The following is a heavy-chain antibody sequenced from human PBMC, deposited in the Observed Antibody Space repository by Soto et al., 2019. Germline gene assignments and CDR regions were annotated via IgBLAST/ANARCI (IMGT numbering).Heavy chain of an antibody. Sequence: QVQLVESGGGVVQPGRSLRLCCAASGFTFSSYGMHWVRQAPGEGLEWVAVIWYDGSNKYYADSVKGRFTISRDNSKNALCLERNSLRAEDTAVYYWVIGGGYDGAGSYFDPWGQGSLVTVSS. CDR1: GFTFSSYG. J-gene: IGHJ5*02. CDR2: IWYDGSNK. V-gene: IGHV3-33*01. CDR3: VIGGGYDGAGSYFDP. D-gene: IGHD3-10*01.